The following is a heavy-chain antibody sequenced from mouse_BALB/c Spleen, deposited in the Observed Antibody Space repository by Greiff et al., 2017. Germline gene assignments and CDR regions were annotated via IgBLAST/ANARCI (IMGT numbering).Heavy chain of an antibody. Sequence: EVKVEESGGGLVQPGGSLKLSCAASGFTFSSYTMSWVRQTPEKRLEWVAYISNGGGSTYYPDTVKGRFTISRDNAKNTLYLQMSSLKSEDTAMYYCASPIYYDSAWFAYWGQGTLVTVSA. J-gene: IGHJ3*01. CDR1: GFTFSSYT. V-gene: IGHV5-12-2*01. CDR3: ASPIYYDSAWFAY. CDR2: ISNGGGST. D-gene: IGHD2-4*01.